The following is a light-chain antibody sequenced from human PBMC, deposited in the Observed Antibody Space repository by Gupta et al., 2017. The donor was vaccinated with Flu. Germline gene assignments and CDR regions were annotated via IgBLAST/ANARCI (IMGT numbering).Light chain of an antibody. CDR1: QTVNTNF. J-gene: IGKJ2*04. Sequence: EIVLTQSPGTLSLSPGERATLSCRASQTVNTNFLAWYQQKPGQAPRLLIYGTSGRASGIPDRFSGSGTGADFSLTISRLEPEDFAVYYCKLYGSSPRCSFGQGTKLEI. CDR3: KLYGSSPRCS. CDR2: GTS. V-gene: IGKV3-20*01.